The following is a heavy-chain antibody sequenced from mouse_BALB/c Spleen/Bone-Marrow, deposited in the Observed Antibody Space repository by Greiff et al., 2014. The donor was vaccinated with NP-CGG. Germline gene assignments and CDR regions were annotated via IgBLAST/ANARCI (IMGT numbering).Heavy chain of an antibody. Sequence: VKLVESGAELARPGASVKMSCKASGYTFTSCTMHWVKQRPGQGLEWIGYINPSSGYTNYNQKFKDKATLTADKSSSTAYMQLSSLTSEDSAVYYCARESYGNWFAYWGQGALVTVSA. V-gene: IGHV1-4*01. J-gene: IGHJ3*01. CDR1: GYTFTSCT. CDR3: ARESYGNWFAY. D-gene: IGHD2-1*01. CDR2: INPSSGYT.